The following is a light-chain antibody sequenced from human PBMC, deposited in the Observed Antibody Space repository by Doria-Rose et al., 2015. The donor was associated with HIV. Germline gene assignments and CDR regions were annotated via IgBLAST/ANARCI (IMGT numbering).Light chain of an antibody. V-gene: IGKV4-1*01. CDR2: WAF. CDR1: QSLLYTSKNY. Sequence: DIQVTQSPESLGMSLGERATLNCKSNQSLLYTSKNYLAWYQQKPGQPPKLLIYWAFTRQSGVPAQFSGSGSGTDFTLTISSLEAEDVAVYYCQQYYDTPSFGPGTTVDIK. J-gene: IGKJ3*01. CDR3: QQYYDTPS.